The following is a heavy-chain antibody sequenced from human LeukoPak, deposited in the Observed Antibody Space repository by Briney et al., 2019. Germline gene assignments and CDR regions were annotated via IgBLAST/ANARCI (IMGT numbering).Heavy chain of an antibody. CDR3: AKKQPGNYPIDY. CDR2: ISAGGSTT. CDR1: GFTFSSYA. D-gene: IGHD1-7*01. V-gene: IGHV3-23*01. Sequence: GGSLSLSCAASGFTFSSYAMTWVRQAPGGGLEWVSSISAGGSTTYYTDSVQGRFTLSRDNSKNTLYLQMSTLRAEDTAVYYCAKKQPGNYPIDYWGQGTLVTVPS. J-gene: IGHJ4*02.